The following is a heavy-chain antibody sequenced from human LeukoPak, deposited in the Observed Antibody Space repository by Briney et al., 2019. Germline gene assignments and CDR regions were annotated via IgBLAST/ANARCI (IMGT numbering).Heavy chain of an antibody. CDR1: GGSISSSSYY. CDR2: IYYSGST. Sequence: SETLSLTCTVSGGSISSSSYYWGSIRQPPGKGLEWIGSIYYSGSTYYNPSLKSRVTISVDTSKNQFSLKLSSVTAADTAVYYCARLLDSSGPGDYWGQGTLVTVSS. J-gene: IGHJ4*02. V-gene: IGHV4-39*01. CDR3: ARLLDSSGPGDY. D-gene: IGHD3-22*01.